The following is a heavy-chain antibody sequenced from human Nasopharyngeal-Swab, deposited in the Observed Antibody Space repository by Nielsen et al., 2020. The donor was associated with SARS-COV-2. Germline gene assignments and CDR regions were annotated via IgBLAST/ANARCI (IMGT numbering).Heavy chain of an antibody. D-gene: IGHD3-22*01. Sequence: GESLKISCAASGFTFSDYYMCWIRQAPGKGLEWVSYISSSGSTIYYADSVKGRFTISRDNAKNSLYLQMNSLRAEDTAVYYCARTYYYDSSGYYYVWFDPWGQGTLVTVSS. CDR2: ISSSGSTI. CDR1: GFTFSDYY. CDR3: ARTYYYDSSGYYYVWFDP. V-gene: IGHV3-11*01. J-gene: IGHJ5*02.